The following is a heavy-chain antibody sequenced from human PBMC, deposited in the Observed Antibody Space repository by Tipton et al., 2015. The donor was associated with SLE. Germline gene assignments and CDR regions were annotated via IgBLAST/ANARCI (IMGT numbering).Heavy chain of an antibody. CDR1: GFSISSGYY. CDR3: AREGAAGLGDY. Sequence: TLSFTCAVSGFSISSGYYWGWIRQPPGKGLEWIGSIYQSGGTYNNPSLKSRVTISVDRSKNQFSLKLSSVTAADTAVYYCAREGAAGLGDYWGQGTLVTVSS. CDR2: IYQSGGT. D-gene: IGHD6-13*01. V-gene: IGHV4-38-2*02. J-gene: IGHJ4*02.